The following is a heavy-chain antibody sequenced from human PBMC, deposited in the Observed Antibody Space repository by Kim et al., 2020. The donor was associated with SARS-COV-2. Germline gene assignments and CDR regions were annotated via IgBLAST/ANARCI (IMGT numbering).Heavy chain of an antibody. CDR1: GYTFTSYA. V-gene: IGHV7-4-1*02. D-gene: IGHD3-9*01. CDR2: INTNTGNT. Sequence: ASVKVSCKASGYTFTSYAMNWVRQAPGQGLEWMGWINTNTGNTTYAQGFTGRVVLSLDTSVRTAYLQMSSLKAEDTAVYYCARAHALRYFDWGVIVGATEDNYDYGMDVWGQGATRTVSS. J-gene: IGHJ6*02. CDR3: ARAHALRYFDWGVIVGATEDNYDYGMDV.